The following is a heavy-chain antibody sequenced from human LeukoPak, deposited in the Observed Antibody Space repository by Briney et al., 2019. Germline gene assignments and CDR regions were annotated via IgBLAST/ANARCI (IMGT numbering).Heavy chain of an antibody. D-gene: IGHD3-9*01. Sequence: SETLSLTCAVYGGSFSGYYWSWIRQPPGKGLEWIGSIYHSGSTYYNPSLKSRVTISVDTSKNQFSLKLSSVTAADTAVYYCARRTTYFGWLPSESPSCFDYWGQGTLVTVSS. CDR1: GGSFSGYY. CDR3: ARRTTYFGWLPSESPSCFDY. CDR2: IYHSGST. V-gene: IGHV4-34*01. J-gene: IGHJ4*02.